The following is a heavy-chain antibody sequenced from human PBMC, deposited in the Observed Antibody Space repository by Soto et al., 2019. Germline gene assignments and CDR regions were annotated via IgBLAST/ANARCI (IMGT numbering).Heavy chain of an antibody. Sequence: SETLSLTCTVSGGSISSYYWSWIRQPPGKGLEWIGYIYYSGSTNYNPSLKSRVTISVDTSKNQFSLKLSSVTAADTAVYYCARALGGYYFDYWGQGTLVTVS. CDR2: IYYSGST. J-gene: IGHJ4*02. CDR3: ARALGGYYFDY. D-gene: IGHD3-16*01. V-gene: IGHV4-59*01. CDR1: GGSISSYY.